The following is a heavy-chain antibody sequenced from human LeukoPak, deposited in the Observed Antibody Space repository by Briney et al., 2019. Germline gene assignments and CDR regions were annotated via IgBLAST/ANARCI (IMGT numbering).Heavy chain of an antibody. CDR1: GFPFSGSG. J-gene: IGHJ4*02. D-gene: IGHD2-15*01. CDR2: IWYDGSHQ. V-gene: IGHV3-33*06. CDR3: AKDKDTPATAQPQRGYFES. Sequence: PGGSLRLSCAASGFPFSGSGMHWVRQAPGKGLEWVAVIWYDGSHQYYADSVKGRLTISRDNSKNTLDLQMNSLRVEDTAVYFCAKDKDTPATAQPQRGYFESWGQGTLVTVSS.